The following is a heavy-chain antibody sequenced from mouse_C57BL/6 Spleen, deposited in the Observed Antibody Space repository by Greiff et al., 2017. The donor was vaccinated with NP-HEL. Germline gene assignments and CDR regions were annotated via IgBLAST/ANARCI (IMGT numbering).Heavy chain of an antibody. V-gene: IGHV3-2*02. CDR2: ISYSGST. CDR3: ARTARIKY. D-gene: IGHD1-2*01. Sequence: DVQLQESGPGLVKPSQSLSLTCTVTGYSITSGYGWNWIRQFPGNKLEWMGYISYSGSTNYNPSLKCRISITRDTSKNQFFLQLNSVTTEDTATYDCARTARIKYWGQGTTLTVSS. CDR1: GYSITSGYG. J-gene: IGHJ2*01.